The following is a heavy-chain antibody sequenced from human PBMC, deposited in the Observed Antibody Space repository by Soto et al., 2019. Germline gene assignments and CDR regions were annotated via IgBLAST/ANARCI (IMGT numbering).Heavy chain of an antibody. CDR2: ISSSSSYI. Sequence: GGSLRLSCAASGFTFSSYSMNWVRQAPGKGLEWVSSISSSSSYIYYADSVKGRFTISRDNAKNSLYLQMNSLRAEDTAVYYCARVAYSSSWSHGREVDWFDPWGQGTLVTVSS. CDR1: GFTFSSYS. CDR3: ARVAYSSSWSHGREVDWFDP. J-gene: IGHJ5*02. V-gene: IGHV3-21*01. D-gene: IGHD6-13*01.